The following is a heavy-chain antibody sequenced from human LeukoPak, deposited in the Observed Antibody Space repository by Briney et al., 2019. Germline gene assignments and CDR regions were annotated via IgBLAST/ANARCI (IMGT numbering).Heavy chain of an antibody. Sequence: PGGSLRLSCAASGFTLSSNAMYWVRQAPGKGLEWVTGISYDGNNKYYTDSVKGRFTISRDNSKNTLYLQMNSLRAEDTALYYCAKDISMKAAAGLDYWGQGTLVTVSS. CDR1: GFTLSSNA. CDR3: AKDISMKAAAGLDY. CDR2: ISYDGNNK. V-gene: IGHV3-30-3*01. J-gene: IGHJ4*02. D-gene: IGHD6-13*01.